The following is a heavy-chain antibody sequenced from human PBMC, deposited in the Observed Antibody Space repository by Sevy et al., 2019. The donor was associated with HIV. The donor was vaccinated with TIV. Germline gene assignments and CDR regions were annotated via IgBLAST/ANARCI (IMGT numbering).Heavy chain of an antibody. CDR3: ARGYYYDGNGDDAFDI. D-gene: IGHD3-22*01. CDR1: GYTFTSYD. J-gene: IGHJ3*02. V-gene: IGHV1-8*01. CDR2: MNPNSGGR. Sequence: KISCKASGYTFTSYDINWVRQATGQGLEWMGWMNPNSGGRGYAQKFQGRVTMTRDTSISTAYMELSSLRSEDTAVYYCARGYYYDGNGDDAFDIWGQGTMVTVSS.